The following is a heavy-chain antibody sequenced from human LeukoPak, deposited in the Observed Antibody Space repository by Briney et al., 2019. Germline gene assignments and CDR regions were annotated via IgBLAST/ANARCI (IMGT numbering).Heavy chain of an antibody. D-gene: IGHD5-24*01. CDR3: AREGQGTKEDGYNQRRFDY. CDR1: GGTFSSYA. Sequence: SVKVSCKASGGTFSSYAISWVRQAPGQGLEWMGGIIPIFGAANYAQKFQGRVTITADESTSTAYMELSSLRSEDTAVYYCAREGQGTKEDGYNQRRFDYWGQGTLVTVSS. V-gene: IGHV1-69*01. J-gene: IGHJ4*02. CDR2: IIPIFGAA.